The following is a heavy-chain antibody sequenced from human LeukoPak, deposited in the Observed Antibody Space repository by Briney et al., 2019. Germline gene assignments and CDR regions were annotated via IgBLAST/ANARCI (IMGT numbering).Heavy chain of an antibody. J-gene: IGHJ4*02. CDR2: ISHRGRT. CDR3: ARVPLRFLEPFDY. CDR1: GGSVSGYY. V-gene: IGHV4-34*01. D-gene: IGHD3-3*01. Sequence: SETLSLTCAVYGGSVSGYYWSWIRQPPEKGLEWLGEISHRGRTHYTPSLQSRVTMSVDTSKNQFALNLNSVTAADTAVYYCARVPLRFLEPFDYWGQGILVTVSS.